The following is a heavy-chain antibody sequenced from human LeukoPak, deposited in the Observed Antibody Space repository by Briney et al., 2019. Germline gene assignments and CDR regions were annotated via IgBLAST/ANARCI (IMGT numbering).Heavy chain of an antibody. J-gene: IGHJ4*02. Sequence: GGSLRLSCAASGFTFSNYDFHWVRQAPGKGLEWVAFISYDETYKYYADSGKGRFTISRDNSKNTLYLQMGSLRPEDTAAYYCARDYARDTLMVWGQGTLVTVSS. D-gene: IGHD2-8*01. CDR3: ARDYARDTLMV. CDR2: ISYDETYK. CDR1: GFTFSNYD. V-gene: IGHV3-30-3*01.